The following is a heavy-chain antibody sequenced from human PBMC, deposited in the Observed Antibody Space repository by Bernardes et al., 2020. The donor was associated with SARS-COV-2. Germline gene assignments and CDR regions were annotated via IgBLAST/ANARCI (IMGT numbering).Heavy chain of an antibody. CDR1: GGSISSSNW. CDR2: IYHSGST. V-gene: IGHV4-4*02. CDR3: ARFPAGVAATQSFDY. J-gene: IGHJ4*02. D-gene: IGHD2-15*01. Sequence: SETLSLTCAVSGGSISSSNWWSWVRHPPGKGLEWIGEIYHSGSTNYNPSLKSRVTISVDKSKNQFSLKLSYVTAADTAVYYCARFPAGVAATQSFDYWGQGTLVTVSS.